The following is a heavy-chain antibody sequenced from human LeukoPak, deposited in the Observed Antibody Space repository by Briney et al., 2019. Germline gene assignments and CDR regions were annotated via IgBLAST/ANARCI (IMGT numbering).Heavy chain of an antibody. CDR2: IYYSGST. D-gene: IGHD1-26*01. CDR3: ARRSPDGSYYYFDY. V-gene: IGHV4-59*08. CDR1: GGSISSYY. Sequence: SETLSLTCTVSGGSISSYYWSWIRQPPGKGLEWIGYIYYSGSTNYNPSLKSRVTISVDTSKNQFSLELSSVTAADTAVYYCARRSPDGSYYYFDYWGQGTLVTVSS. J-gene: IGHJ4*02.